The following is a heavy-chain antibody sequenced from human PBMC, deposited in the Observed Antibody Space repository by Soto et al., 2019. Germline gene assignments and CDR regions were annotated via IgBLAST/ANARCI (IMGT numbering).Heavy chain of an antibody. CDR3: AGESDDLTSYFDY. CDR2: ISGATNYI. CDR1: GFTFRTYA. J-gene: IGHJ4*02. V-gene: IGHV3-21*06. D-gene: IGHD1-1*01. Sequence: PGGSLRLSCAASGFTFRTYAMSWVRQAPGKGLEWVSSISGATNYIYYADSMEGRFTISRDNAKTALYLEMNSLRAEGTAVYYCAGESDDLTSYFDYWGQGTLVTVSS.